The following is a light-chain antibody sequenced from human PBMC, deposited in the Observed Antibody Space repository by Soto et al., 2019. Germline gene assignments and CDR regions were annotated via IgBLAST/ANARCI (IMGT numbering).Light chain of an antibody. CDR1: QSVSSSF. CDR2: GAS. Sequence: EIVLTQSPGTLSLSPGERATLSCRASQSVSSSFLAWYQQRPGQAPRLLICGASSRAAGIPDRFSGSGSGTDFTLTISRLEPEDFAVYYSQHYGSPFTFGPGTKVDIK. CDR3: QHYGSPFT. J-gene: IGKJ3*01. V-gene: IGKV3-20*01.